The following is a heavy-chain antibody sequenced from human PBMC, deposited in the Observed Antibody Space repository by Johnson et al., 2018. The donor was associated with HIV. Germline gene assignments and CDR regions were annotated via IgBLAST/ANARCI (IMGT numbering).Heavy chain of an antibody. CDR2: IKQDGSEK. CDR3: ARVRTAAGFDAFDI. Sequence: VESGGGVVQPGRSLRLSCAASGFTFSSYWMSWVRQAPGKGLEWVANIKQDGSEKYYVDSVKGRFTISRDNAKNSLYLQMNSLRAEDTALYYCARVRTAAGFDAFDIWGQGTMVTVSS. V-gene: IGHV3-7*05. D-gene: IGHD6-13*01. J-gene: IGHJ3*02. CDR1: GFTFSSYW.